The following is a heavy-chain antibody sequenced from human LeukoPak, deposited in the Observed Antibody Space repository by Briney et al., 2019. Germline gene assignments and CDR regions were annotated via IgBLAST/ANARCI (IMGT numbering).Heavy chain of an antibody. CDR3: ARMKVLSSYDFWSGYPYYFDY. Sequence: GGSLRLSCAASGFTFSSYSMNWVRQAPGKGLEWVSSISSSGSTIYYADSVKGRFTISRDNAKNSLYLQMNSLGAEDTAVYYCARMKVLSSYDFWSGYPYYFDYWGQGTLVTVSS. CDR1: GFTFSSYS. J-gene: IGHJ4*02. D-gene: IGHD3-3*01. V-gene: IGHV3-48*04. CDR2: ISSSGSTI.